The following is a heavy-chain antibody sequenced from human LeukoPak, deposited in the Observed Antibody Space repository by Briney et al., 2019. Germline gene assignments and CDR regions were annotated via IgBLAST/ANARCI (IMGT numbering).Heavy chain of an antibody. CDR3: ARVTSYSGSYRLYYYYGMDV. V-gene: IGHV3-21*01. Sequence: GGSLRLSCAASGFTFSSYSMNWVRQAPGKGLEWVSSISSSSSYIYYADSVKGRFTISRDNAKNSLYLQMNSLRAEDTAVYYCARVTSYSGSYRLYYYYGMDVWGQGTTVTVSS. CDR1: GFTFSSYS. J-gene: IGHJ6*02. D-gene: IGHD1-26*01. CDR2: ISSSSSYI.